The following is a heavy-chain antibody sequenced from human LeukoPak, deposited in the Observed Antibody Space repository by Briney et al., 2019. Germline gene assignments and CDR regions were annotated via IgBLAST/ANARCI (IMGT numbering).Heavy chain of an antibody. V-gene: IGHV4-31*02. CDR1: GGSISSGDYY. CDR2: IYYSGDT. D-gene: IGHD5-18*01. Sequence: PSQTLSLTCTVSGGSISSGDYYWSWIRQHPGRGVEWIEYIYYSGDTYYNPSLKSRVTISVDTSKNQFSLQLSSVTAADTAVYYCARAPRDTNSWYYFDYWGQGTLVSVSS. CDR3: ARAPRDTNSWYYFDY. J-gene: IGHJ4*02.